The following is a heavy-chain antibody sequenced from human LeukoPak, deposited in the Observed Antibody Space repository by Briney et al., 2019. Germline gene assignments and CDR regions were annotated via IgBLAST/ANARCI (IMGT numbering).Heavy chain of an antibody. CDR3: ANSYTDTWYYFDY. J-gene: IGHJ4*02. CDR2: IKQDGSET. D-gene: IGHD2-2*02. Sequence: GGSLTLSCAASGFTFSNYWMSWVRRAPGKGLEWVANIKQDGSETYYVDSVRGRFTISRDNSKNLLYLQMDSLRAEDTAFYYCANSYTDTWYYFDYWGQGTLVTVSS. CDR1: GFTFSNYW. V-gene: IGHV3-7*01.